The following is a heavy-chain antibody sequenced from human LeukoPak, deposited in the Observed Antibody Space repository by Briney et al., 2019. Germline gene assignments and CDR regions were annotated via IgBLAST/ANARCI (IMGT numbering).Heavy chain of an antibody. CDR2: MNPNSGDT. J-gene: IGHJ4*02. CDR1: GYTFTGYY. V-gene: IGHV1-8*02. Sequence: ASVKVSCKASGYTFTGYYMHWVRQAPGQGLEWMGWMNPNSGDTGYAQTFQGRVTMTRDTSVGTAYMELSSLRSEDTAVYYCARAIRRGELERYWGQGTLVTVSS. D-gene: IGHD3-10*01. CDR3: ARAIRRGELERY.